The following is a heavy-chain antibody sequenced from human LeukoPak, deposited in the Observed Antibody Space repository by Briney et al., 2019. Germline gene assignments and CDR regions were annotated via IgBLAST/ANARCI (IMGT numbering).Heavy chain of an antibody. CDR1: GGSISSYY. CDR2: IYYSGST. J-gene: IGHJ4*02. V-gene: IGHV4-59*01. D-gene: IGHD3/OR15-3a*01. CDR3: ARQTGSGLFILP. Sequence: PSETLSLTCTVSGGSISSYYWSWIRQPPGKGLEWIGYIYYSGSTNYNPSLKSRVTISVDTSKNQFSLKLSPVTAADTAVYYCARQTGSGLFILPGGQGTLVTVSS.